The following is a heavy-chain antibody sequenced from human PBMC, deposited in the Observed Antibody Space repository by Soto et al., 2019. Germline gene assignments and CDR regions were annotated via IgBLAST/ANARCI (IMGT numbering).Heavy chain of an antibody. V-gene: IGHV1-69*13. J-gene: IGHJ6*02. Sequence: EASVKVSCKASGGTFSSYAISWVRQAPGQGLEWMGGIIPIFGTANYAQKFQGRVTITADESTSTAYLQWSSLKASDTAMYYCARDTIFGVVNLLGPYYYYGMDVWGQGTTVTVSS. CDR1: GGTFSSYA. CDR3: ARDTIFGVVNLLGPYYYYGMDV. CDR2: IIPIFGTA. D-gene: IGHD3-3*01.